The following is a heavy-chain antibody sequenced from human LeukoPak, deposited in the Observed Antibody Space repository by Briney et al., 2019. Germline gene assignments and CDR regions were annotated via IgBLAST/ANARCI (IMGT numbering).Heavy chain of an antibody. D-gene: IGHD6-6*01. CDR2: IKSKTDGGTT. CDR1: GFTFSNAW. V-gene: IGHV3-15*01. J-gene: IGHJ4*02. CDR3: IAPGEYSSSDFDY. Sequence: GGSLRLSCAASGFTFSNAWMSWVRQAPGKGLEWVGRIKSKTDGGTTDYAAPVKGRFTISRDDSKNTLYLQMNSLKPEDTAVYYCIAPGEYSSSDFDYWGQGTLVTVSS.